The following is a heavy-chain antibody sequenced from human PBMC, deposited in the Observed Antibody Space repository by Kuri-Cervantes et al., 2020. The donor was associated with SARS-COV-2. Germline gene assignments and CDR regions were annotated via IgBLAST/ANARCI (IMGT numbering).Heavy chain of an antibody. CDR2: INPNSGGT. CDR3: AREGIAVAGTFD. V-gene: IGHV1-2*02. D-gene: IGHD6-19*01. CDR1: GYTFTGYY. J-gene: IGHJ4*02. Sequence: ASVKVSCKASGYTFTGYYMHWVRQAPGQGLEWMGWINPNSGGTNYAQKFQGRVTMTRDTSISTAYMELSRLRSDDTAVYYWAREGIAVAGTFDWGQGTLVTVSS.